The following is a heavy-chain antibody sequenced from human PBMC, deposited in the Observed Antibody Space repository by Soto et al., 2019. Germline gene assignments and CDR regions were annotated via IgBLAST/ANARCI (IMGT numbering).Heavy chain of an antibody. V-gene: IGHV3-21*01. J-gene: IGHJ4*02. CDR1: GFTFSSYS. D-gene: IGHD3-10*01. Sequence: PVGSLRLSCAASGFTFSSYSMNWVRQAPGKGLEWVSSISSSSYIYYADSVKGRFTISRDNAKNSLYLQMNSLRAEDTAVYYCASDYYGSGSYKDWGQGTLVTVSS. CDR2: ISSSSYI. CDR3: ASDYYGSGSYKD.